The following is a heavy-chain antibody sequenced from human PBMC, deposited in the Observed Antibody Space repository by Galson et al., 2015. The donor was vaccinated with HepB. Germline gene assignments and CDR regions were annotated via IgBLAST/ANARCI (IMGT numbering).Heavy chain of an antibody. V-gene: IGHV3-74*01. CDR2: INSDESST. Sequence: SLRLSCAASGFTFSSYWMHWVRQAPGKGLVWVSRINSDESSTSYADSVKGRFTISRDNAKNTLYLQMNSLRAEDTAVYYCARGDPYNWNYGWSDYWGQGTLVTVSS. D-gene: IGHD1-7*01. CDR1: GFTFSSYW. J-gene: IGHJ4*02. CDR3: ARGDPYNWNYGWSDY.